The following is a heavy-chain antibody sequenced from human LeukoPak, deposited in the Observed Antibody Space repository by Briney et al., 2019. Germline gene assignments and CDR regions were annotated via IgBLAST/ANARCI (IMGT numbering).Heavy chain of an antibody. J-gene: IGHJ4*02. V-gene: IGHV4-39*01. CDR2: IYYSGST. CDR3: ASRETPNYYDSSGYIPDDY. Sequence: SETLSLACTVPGGSISSSSYYWGWIRQPPGKGLEWIGRIYYSGSTYYNPSLKSRVTISVDTSKNQFSLKLSSVTAADTAVYYCASRETPNYYDSSGYIPDDYWGQGTLVTVSS. D-gene: IGHD3-22*01. CDR1: GGSISSSSYY.